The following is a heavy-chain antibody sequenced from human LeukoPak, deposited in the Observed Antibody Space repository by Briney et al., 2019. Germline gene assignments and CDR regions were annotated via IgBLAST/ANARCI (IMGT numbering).Heavy chain of an antibody. J-gene: IGHJ6*03. CDR3: ARSSKNYYMDV. CDR1: GASITSGRYY. V-gene: IGHV4-61*02. CDR2: IYTRGST. Sequence: AETLSLTCTLSGASITSGRYYWPWIRQPAGKGLEWTGRIYTRGSTNYNPSPKRPVTISVATSKNQFSLRVSSATAADTAVYYCARSSKNYYMDVWGKGTTVTVSS.